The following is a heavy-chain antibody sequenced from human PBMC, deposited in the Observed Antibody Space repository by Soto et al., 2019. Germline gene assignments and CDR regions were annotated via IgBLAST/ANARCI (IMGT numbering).Heavy chain of an antibody. CDR2: IKSKTAGGTT. J-gene: IGHJ4*01. Sequence: GGSLRLSCAASGFTLSTAWMHWVRQAPGRGLEWVGRIKSKTAGGTTDYAAPVRGRFSISRDDSKNMLYLDMNGLKTEDTAVYYCTTDSYMTNIIVRFDYWGHGTLVTVSS. CDR1: GFTLSTAW. D-gene: IGHD4-17*01. V-gene: IGHV3-15*07. CDR3: TTDSYMTNIIVRFDY.